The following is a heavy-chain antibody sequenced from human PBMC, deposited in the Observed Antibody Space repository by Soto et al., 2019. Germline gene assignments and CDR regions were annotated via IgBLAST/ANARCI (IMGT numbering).Heavy chain of an antibody. CDR2: IYHGGSA. Sequence: SETLSLTCAVSSGSVNSSNWWSWVRQPPGKGLEWIGEIYHGGSANYNPSLRSRVTMSVDKSKNQVFLQLSSVTAADTAVYYCARDPAAAGTFDYWGQGTLVTVSS. CDR1: SGSVNSSNW. V-gene: IGHV4-4*02. CDR3: ARDPAAAGTFDY. D-gene: IGHD6-13*01. J-gene: IGHJ4*02.